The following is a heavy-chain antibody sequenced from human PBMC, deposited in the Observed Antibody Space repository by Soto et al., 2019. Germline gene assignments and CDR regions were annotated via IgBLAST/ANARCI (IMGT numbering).Heavy chain of an antibody. J-gene: IGHJ3*02. CDR3: ARPYGQVAGSEKGPFDI. V-gene: IGHV5-51*01. CDR2: IYPGDSDT. CDR1: GYSFNSYW. Sequence: VQLVRSGAEVKKPGESLKISCKGSGYSFNSYWIAWVRQMPGKGLEWMGIIYPGDSDTRYRPSFQGQVTISADKSISTAYLQWSSLRASDTAIYYCARPYGQVAGSEKGPFDIWGQGTMVTVSS. D-gene: IGHD6-19*01.